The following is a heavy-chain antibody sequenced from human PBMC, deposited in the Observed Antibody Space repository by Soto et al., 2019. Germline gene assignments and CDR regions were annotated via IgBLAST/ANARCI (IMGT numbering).Heavy chain of an antibody. Sequence: QVQLQQWGAGLLKPSETLSLTCAVYGGSFSGYYWTWIRQPPGTGLEWIGEINHSGSTNYNPSLKSLVTISVDTSKHQFSLTLTSVTAADPAVSYCARDKITGRFDYWGQGTLVTVSS. J-gene: IGHJ4*02. V-gene: IGHV4-34*01. CDR3: ARDKITGRFDY. CDR1: GGSFSGYY. D-gene: IGHD2-8*02. CDR2: INHSGST.